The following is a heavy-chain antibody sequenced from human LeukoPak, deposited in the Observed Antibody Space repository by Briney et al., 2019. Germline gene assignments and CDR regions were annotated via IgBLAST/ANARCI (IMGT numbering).Heavy chain of an antibody. CDR3: ARDRRDGYNY. CDR1: GFTFSSYS. CDR2: ISSSSSTI. D-gene: IGHD5-24*01. V-gene: IGHV3-48*01. J-gene: IGHJ4*02. Sequence: GRSLRLSCAASGFTFSSYSMNWVRQAPGKGLEWVSYISSSSSTIYYADSVKGRFTISRDNAKNSLYLQMNSLRAEDTAVYYCARDRRDGYNYWGQGTLVTVSS.